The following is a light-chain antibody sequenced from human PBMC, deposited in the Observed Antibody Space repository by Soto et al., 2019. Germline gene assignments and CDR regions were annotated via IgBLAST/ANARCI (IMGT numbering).Light chain of an antibody. CDR3: AAWDGSLNGWV. J-gene: IGLJ2*01. V-gene: IGLV1-44*01. Sequence: QSVLTQAPSASGTPGQRVTISCSGSSSNIGSNTVSWYQQVPGTAPKLLSYSNDQRPSGVPDRFSGSKSGTSASLAIGGLQSEDEADYSCAAWDGSLNGWVFGGGTKVTVL. CDR2: SND. CDR1: SSNIGSNT.